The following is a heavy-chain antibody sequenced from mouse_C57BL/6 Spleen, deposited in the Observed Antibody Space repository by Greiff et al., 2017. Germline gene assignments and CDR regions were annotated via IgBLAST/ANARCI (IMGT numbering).Heavy chain of an antibody. CDR3: ARDWGYGSSYWYFDV. CDR2: ISDGGSYT. D-gene: IGHD1-1*01. V-gene: IGHV5-4*01. Sequence: EVKLMESGGGLVKPGGSLKLSCAASGFTFSSYAMSWVRQTPEKRLEWVATISDGGSYTYYPDNVKGRFTISRDNAKNNLYLQMSHLKSEDTAMYYCARDWGYGSSYWYFDVWGTGTTVTVSA. J-gene: IGHJ1*03. CDR1: GFTFSSYA.